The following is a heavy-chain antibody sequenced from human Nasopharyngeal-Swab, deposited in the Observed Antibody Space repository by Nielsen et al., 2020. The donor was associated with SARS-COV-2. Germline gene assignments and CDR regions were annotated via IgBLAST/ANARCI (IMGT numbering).Heavy chain of an antibody. V-gene: IGHV3-7*03. CDR2: IKEDGSEK. J-gene: IGHJ4*02. Sequence: GESLKISCAASGFTFSSYWMSWVRQAPGKGLEWVATIKEDGSEKYYVDSVKGRFTISRDNAKNSLYLQMNSLRAEDTAVYYCAGGNSADHWGQGTLVTVSS. CDR3: AGGNSADH. D-gene: IGHD4-23*01. CDR1: GFTFSSYW.